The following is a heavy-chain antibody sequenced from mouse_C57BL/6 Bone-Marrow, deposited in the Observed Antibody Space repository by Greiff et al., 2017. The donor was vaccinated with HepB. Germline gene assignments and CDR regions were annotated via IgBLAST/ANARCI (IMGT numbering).Heavy chain of an antibody. Sequence: EVQGVESGGGLVKPGGSLKLSCAASGFTFSSYAMSWVRQTPEKRLEWVATISHGGSYTYYPDNVKGRFTISRDNAKNNLYLQMSHLKSEDTAMYYCARDRGYYGSSYFDYWGQGTTLTVSS. V-gene: IGHV5-4*01. CDR3: ARDRGYYGSSYFDY. CDR2: ISHGGSYT. J-gene: IGHJ2*01. D-gene: IGHD1-1*01. CDR1: GFTFSSYA.